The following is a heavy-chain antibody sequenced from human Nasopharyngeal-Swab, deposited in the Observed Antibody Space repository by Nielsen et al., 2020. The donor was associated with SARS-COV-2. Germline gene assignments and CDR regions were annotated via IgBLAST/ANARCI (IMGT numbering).Heavy chain of an antibody. V-gene: IGHV3-48*03. CDR1: GFTFSSYE. CDR3: ASRDCSSTSCFVGLVAGYYYGMDV. CDR2: ISSSGSTI. Sequence: GESLKISCAASGFTFSSYEMNWVRQAPGKGLEWVSYISSSGSTIYYADSVKGRFTISRDNAKNSLYLQMNSLRGEDTAVYCCASRDCSSTSCFVGLVAGYYYGMDVWGQGTTVTVSS. D-gene: IGHD2-2*01. J-gene: IGHJ6*02.